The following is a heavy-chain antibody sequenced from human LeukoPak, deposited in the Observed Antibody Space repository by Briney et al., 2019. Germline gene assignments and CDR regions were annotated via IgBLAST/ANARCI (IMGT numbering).Heavy chain of an antibody. D-gene: IGHD5-24*01. V-gene: IGHV3-30*18. CDR2: ISYDGSNK. J-gene: IGHJ4*02. CDR3: AKARDGYNNPFDY. CDR1: GFTFSSYG. Sequence: PGGSLRLSCAASGFTFSSYGMHWVRQAPGKGLEWVAVISYDGSNKYYAGSVKGRFTISRDNSKNTLYLQMNSLRAEDTAVYYCAKARDGYNNPFDYWGQGTLVTVSS.